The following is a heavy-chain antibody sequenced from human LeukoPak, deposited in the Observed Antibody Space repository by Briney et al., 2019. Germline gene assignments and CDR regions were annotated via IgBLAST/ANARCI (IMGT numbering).Heavy chain of an antibody. CDR2: ISGNNDNP. D-gene: IGHD2-2*01. CDR1: SYTFSNFG. V-gene: IGHV1-18*01. Sequence: ASVTVSCTASSYTFSNFGINWVRQAPGQGLEWIAWISGNNDNPNYGQKFQGRFTVTTDSSTSTAYMELRNLRSDDTAVYYCARDGTSTDDYWGQGTLVTVSS. J-gene: IGHJ4*02. CDR3: ARDGTSTDDY.